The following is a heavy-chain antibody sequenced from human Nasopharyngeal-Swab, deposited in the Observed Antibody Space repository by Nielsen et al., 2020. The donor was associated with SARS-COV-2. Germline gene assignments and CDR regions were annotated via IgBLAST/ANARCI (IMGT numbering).Heavy chain of an antibody. D-gene: IGHD3-22*01. Sequence: SETLSLTCTVSGGTVSGGSISSYYWSWIRQPPGKGLEWIGSIYFSGSTYYNPSLKSRLTISVDTSKNQFSLRLTSVTAADTAVYYCARSYYYDSSGYFGWGQGTLVTVSS. CDR2: IYFSGST. V-gene: IGHV4-39*01. J-gene: IGHJ4*02. CDR3: ARSYYYDSSGYFG. CDR1: GGTVSGGSISSYY.